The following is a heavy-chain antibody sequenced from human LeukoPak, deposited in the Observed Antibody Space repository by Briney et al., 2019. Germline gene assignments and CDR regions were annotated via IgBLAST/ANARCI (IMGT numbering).Heavy chain of an antibody. J-gene: IGHJ4*02. CDR2: IRGSGGST. CDR3: AKDLLYRYFDY. CDR1: GFTFSSYA. V-gene: IGHV3-23*01. Sequence: GGSLRLSCAASGFTFSSYAMSWLRQAPGKGLEWVSAIRGSGGSTYYADSVKGRFTISRDNSKDTLYLQMNSLRAEDTAVYYCAKDLLYRYFDYWGQGTLVTVSS. D-gene: IGHD2-8*01.